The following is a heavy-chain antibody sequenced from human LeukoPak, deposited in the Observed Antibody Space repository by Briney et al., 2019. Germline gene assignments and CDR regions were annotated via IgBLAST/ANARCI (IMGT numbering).Heavy chain of an antibody. CDR2: IIPIFGTA. Sequence: SVKVSCKASGGTFSCYAINWVRQAPGQGLEWMGGIIPIFGTANYAQKFQGRVTITADKTTSTACMEQSSVRAEDTAVYYCARVDGSSHNCFDPWGQGTLVTVSS. J-gene: IGHJ5*02. CDR3: ARVDGSSHNCFDP. CDR1: GGTFSCYA. V-gene: IGHV1-69*06. D-gene: IGHD3-22*01.